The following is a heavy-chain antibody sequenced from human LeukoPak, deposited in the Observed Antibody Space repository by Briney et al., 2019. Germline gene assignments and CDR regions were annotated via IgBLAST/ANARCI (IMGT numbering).Heavy chain of an antibody. CDR1: GGSTSGYY. D-gene: IGHD6-19*01. CDR3: ARDRSSSGWYYFDY. V-gene: IGHV4-59*01. CDR2: IYYSGST. Sequence: SETLSLTCTVSGGSTSGYYWSWIRQPPGKGLEWIGYIYYSGSTNYNPSLKSRVTISVDTSKNQFSLKLSSVTAADTAVYYCARDRSSSGWYYFDYWGQGTLVTVSS. J-gene: IGHJ4*02.